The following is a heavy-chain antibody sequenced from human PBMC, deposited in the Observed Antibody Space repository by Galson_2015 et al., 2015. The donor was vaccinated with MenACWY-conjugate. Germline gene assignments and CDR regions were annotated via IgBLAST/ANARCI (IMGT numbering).Heavy chain of an antibody. J-gene: IGHJ6*02. Sequence: QSGAEVKKPGESLTISCKTTGYSFTPYWIAWVRQMPGKGLEWMGLISPGDSNTRYSPSFQGQVTISADKSINTAYLQWSSLRASDTAMYYCARHPPGGRGMDVWGQGTTVTVSS. D-gene: IGHD1-26*01. V-gene: IGHV5-51*01. CDR3: ARHPPGGRGMDV. CDR2: ISPGDSNT. CDR1: GYSFTPYW.